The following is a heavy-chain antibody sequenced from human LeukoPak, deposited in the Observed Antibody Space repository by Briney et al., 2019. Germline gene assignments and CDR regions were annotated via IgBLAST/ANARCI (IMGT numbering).Heavy chain of an antibody. CDR2: IIPIFGTA. CDR1: GGTFSSYA. CDR3: AKDSSGWFRYYHYYYMDV. V-gene: IGHV1-69*01. D-gene: IGHD6-19*01. J-gene: IGHJ6*03. Sequence: ASVKVSCKASGGTFSSYAISWVRQAPGQGLEWMGGIIPIFGTANYAQKFQGRVTITADESTSTAYMELSSLRSEDTAVYYCAKDSSGWFRYYHYYYMDVWGKGTTVTVSS.